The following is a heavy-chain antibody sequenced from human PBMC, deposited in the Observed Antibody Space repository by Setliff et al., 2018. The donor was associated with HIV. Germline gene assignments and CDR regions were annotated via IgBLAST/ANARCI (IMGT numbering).Heavy chain of an antibody. CDR1: GYTLTELS. D-gene: IGHD3-9*01. CDR3: AAPLTGPDGFDM. CDR2: FDPEQSET. V-gene: IGHV1-24*01. J-gene: IGHJ3*02. Sequence: GASVKVSCKVSGYTLTELSVHRVRRAPGNGLEWMGGFDPEQSETVYAQRFQGRVTFTEDTSTDTAYMDLISLTSDDTAVYFCAAPLTGPDGFDMWGQGTMVTVSS.